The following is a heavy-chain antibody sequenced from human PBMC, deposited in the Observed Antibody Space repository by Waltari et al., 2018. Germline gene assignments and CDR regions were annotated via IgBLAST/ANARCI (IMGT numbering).Heavy chain of an antibody. D-gene: IGHD3-22*01. J-gene: IGHJ4*02. Sequence: QVQLVQSGAEVKKPGSSVKVSCKASGGTFSSYAISWVRQAPGQGLEWMGGIIPILGIANYAQKFQGRVTITADESTSTAYLELSRLRSEDTAVYYCAGVPMYYDSSGYYWGQGTLVTVSS. CDR1: GGTFSSYA. CDR3: AGVPMYYDSSGYY. CDR2: IIPILGIA. V-gene: IGHV1-69*04.